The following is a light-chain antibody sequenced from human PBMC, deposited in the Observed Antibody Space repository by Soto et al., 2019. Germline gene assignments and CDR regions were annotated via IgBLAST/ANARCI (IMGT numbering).Light chain of an antibody. CDR2: KAS. Sequence: DIQMTQSPSTLSASVGDRVTLTCRASQSISSLLAWYQQKPGKAPKILIFKASVLETGVPSRFSGTGSGTEFPLTISSLQPDDFATYFCQQYNTYPHTFGQGTKLEIK. V-gene: IGKV1-5*03. CDR3: QQYNTYPHT. CDR1: QSISSL. J-gene: IGKJ2*01.